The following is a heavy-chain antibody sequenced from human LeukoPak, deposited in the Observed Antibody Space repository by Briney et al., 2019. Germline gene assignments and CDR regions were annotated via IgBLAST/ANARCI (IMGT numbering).Heavy chain of an antibody. CDR2: IYSGGST. CDR1: GFTVSSNY. CDR3: ARMPGIDYYYYYGMDV. Sequence: GGSLRLSCAASGFTVSSNYMSWVRQAPGKGLEWVSVIYSGGSTYYADSVKGRFTISRVNSKNTLYLQMNSLRAEDTAVYYCARMPGIDYYYYYGMDVWGQGTTVTVSS. D-gene: IGHD6-13*01. V-gene: IGHV3-53*01. J-gene: IGHJ6*02.